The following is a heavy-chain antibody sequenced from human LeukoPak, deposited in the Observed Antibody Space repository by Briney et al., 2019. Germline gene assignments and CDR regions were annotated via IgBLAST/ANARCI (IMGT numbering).Heavy chain of an antibody. D-gene: IGHD3-10*01. CDR2: IYYSGST. J-gene: IGHJ5*02. V-gene: IGHV4-59*08. CDR1: GGSISSYY. CDR3: ARLAGDTDNWFDP. Sequence: SETLSLTCTVSGGSISSYYWSWIRQPPGKGLEWIGYIYYSGSTSYNPSLKSRVTISVDTSKNQFSLKLSSVTAADTAVYYCARLAGDTDNWFDPWGQGTLVTVSS.